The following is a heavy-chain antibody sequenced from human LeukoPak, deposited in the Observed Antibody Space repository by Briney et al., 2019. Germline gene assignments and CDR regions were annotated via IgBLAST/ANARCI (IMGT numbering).Heavy chain of an antibody. Sequence: SETLSLTCTVSGGSISRYYWIWIRQPPGKGLEWIGYIHYSGGITYYNPSLKSRVTISVDTFKNQFSLSLSSVTAADTAVFYWGRGRRYCSSTSCYRGGDYSYYMDVWGKGTTVTVSS. CDR1: GGSISRYY. D-gene: IGHD2-2*02. J-gene: IGHJ6*03. V-gene: IGHV4-59*08. CDR3: GRGRRYCSSTSCYRGGDYSYYMDV. CDR2: IHYSGGIT.